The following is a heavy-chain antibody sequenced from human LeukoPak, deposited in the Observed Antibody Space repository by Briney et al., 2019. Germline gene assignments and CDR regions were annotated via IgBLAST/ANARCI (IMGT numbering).Heavy chain of an antibody. CDR3: AKSGGFVVVTAIDP. Sequence: GSRRLSCAASGFTFSSYAMSWVRQAPGKGLEWVSAISGSGGSTYYADSVKGRFTISRDNSKNTLYLQMNSLRAEDTAVYYCAKSGGFVVVTAIDPWGQGTLVTVSS. D-gene: IGHD2-21*02. CDR2: ISGSGGST. J-gene: IGHJ5*02. V-gene: IGHV3-23*01. CDR1: GFTFSSYA.